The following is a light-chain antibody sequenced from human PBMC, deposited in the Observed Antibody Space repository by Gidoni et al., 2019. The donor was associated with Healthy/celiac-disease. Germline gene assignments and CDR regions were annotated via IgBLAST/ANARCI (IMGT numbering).Light chain of an antibody. CDR3: QQSYSTPPA. CDR1: QSISSY. Sequence: DIQMTQSPSSLSASVGDRVTITCRASQSISSYLNWYQQKPGKAPKLLIYAASSLQSGVPSRFSGSGSGTDFTLTISSLQPEDFATYYCQQSYSTPPAFXXXTKVDIK. J-gene: IGKJ3*01. CDR2: AAS. V-gene: IGKV1-39*01.